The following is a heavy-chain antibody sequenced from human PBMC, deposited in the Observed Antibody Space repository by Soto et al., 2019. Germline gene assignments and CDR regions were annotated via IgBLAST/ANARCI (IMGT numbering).Heavy chain of an antibody. CDR2: IYHRGST. Sequence: QVQLQESGPGLVKPSGTLSLTCAVSGGSISSSNWWGWVRQPPGKGLEWIGEIYHRGSTNYNPSLQSRFTISVDKSKTQSSLRLSSVTAADTAVYSCASKSSGYQRGWFDPWGQGTLVTVSS. CDR3: ASKSSGYQRGWFDP. D-gene: IGHD3-22*01. J-gene: IGHJ5*02. V-gene: IGHV4-4*02. CDR1: GGSISSSNW.